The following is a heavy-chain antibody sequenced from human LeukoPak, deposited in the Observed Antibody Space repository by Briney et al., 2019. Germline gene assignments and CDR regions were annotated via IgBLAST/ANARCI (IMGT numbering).Heavy chain of an antibody. Sequence: GGSLRLSCAASGFTFGTYNMSWVRQAPGKGLEWVSSISSSSSYIYYADSVKGRFTISRDNAKNSLYLQMNSLRAEDTAVYYCARALLLDSYFDYWGQGTLVTVSS. CDR1: GFTFGTYN. CDR2: ISSSSSYI. D-gene: IGHD1-20*01. CDR3: ARALLLDSYFDY. V-gene: IGHV3-21*01. J-gene: IGHJ4*02.